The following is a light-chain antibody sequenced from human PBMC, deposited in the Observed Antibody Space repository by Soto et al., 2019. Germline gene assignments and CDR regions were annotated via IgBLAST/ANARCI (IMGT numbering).Light chain of an antibody. CDR1: QSISSY. CDR2: AAS. Sequence: DIQMTQSPSSLSASVGDRVTITCRASQSISSYLNWYQQRPGKAPKLLIDAASSLQSGVPSRFSGSGSGTDFTLTISSLQPEDFATYYCQQSYSTPRTFAQGTKVDI. J-gene: IGKJ1*01. V-gene: IGKV1-39*01. CDR3: QQSYSTPRT.